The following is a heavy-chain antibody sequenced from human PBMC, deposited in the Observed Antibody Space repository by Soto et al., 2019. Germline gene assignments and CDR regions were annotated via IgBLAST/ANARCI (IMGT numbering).Heavy chain of an antibody. CDR3: ARESEDLTSNFDY. J-gene: IGHJ4*02. CDR1: GFTFTRYS. Sequence: LRLSCAASGFTFTRYSMNWVRQAPGKGLEWVSSISSTTNYIYYGDSMKGRFTISRDNAKNSLYLEMNSLRAEDTAVYYCARESEDLTSNFDYWGQGTQVTVSS. V-gene: IGHV3-21*06. CDR2: ISSTTNYI.